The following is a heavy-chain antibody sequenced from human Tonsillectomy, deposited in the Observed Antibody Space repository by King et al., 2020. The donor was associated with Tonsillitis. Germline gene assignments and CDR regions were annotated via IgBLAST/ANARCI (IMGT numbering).Heavy chain of an antibody. CDR2: ISYYGSNK. J-gene: IGHJ6*02. Sequence: VQLVESGGGVVQPGRSLRLSCAASGFTFSSYGMHWVRQAPGKGLEGVAVISYYGSNKYYADSVKGRFTISRDNSKNTLYMQMNSLRGEDTAVYYCAKDWGLGYCSSTSCPYYYGMDVWGQGTTVTVSS. V-gene: IGHV3-30*18. CDR1: GFTFSSYG. D-gene: IGHD2-2*01. CDR3: AKDWGLGYCSSTSCPYYYGMDV.